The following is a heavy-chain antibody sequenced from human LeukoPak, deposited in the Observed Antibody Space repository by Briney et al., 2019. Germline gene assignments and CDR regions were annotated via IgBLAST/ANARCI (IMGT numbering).Heavy chain of an antibody. CDR1: GDSISGYF. D-gene: IGHD3-10*01. J-gene: IGHJ4*02. Sequence: SETLSLTCTVSGDSISGYFWSWIRQPPGKGLEWIGYIYNSDSTNYNPSLKSRVTISVDTSKNQFSLKLNSVTVADTAVYFCAGFYGSGSYDLEYWGQGTLVTVSS. V-gene: IGHV4-59*01. CDR3: AGFYGSGSYDLEY. CDR2: IYNSDST.